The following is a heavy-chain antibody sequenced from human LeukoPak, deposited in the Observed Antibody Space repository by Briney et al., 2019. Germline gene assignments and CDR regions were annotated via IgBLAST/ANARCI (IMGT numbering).Heavy chain of an antibody. J-gene: IGHJ5*02. CDR3: VRDGEGAGVSVNYWFDP. D-gene: IGHD1-26*01. CDR2: MNPNTGNT. Sequence: ASVKVSCKASGFTFTSYDINWVRQASGQGFEWMGWMNPNTGNTGYAQKFQGRVTMTRDTSTSTAYMELRGLRSEDTAVYYCVRDGEGAGVSVNYWFDPWGQGTLVTVSS. V-gene: IGHV1-8*01. CDR1: GFTFTSYD.